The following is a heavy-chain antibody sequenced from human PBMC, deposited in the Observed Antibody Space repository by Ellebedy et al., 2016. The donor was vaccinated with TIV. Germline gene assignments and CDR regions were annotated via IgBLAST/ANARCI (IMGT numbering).Heavy chain of an antibody. Sequence: GESLKISXAASGFAFSAYAMHWVRQSPGKGLEWVAVISYDGSDQFYAASVKGRFTVSRDRSKSTMYLHMNNLRVEDTAVYYCAKSKDTDVQGADPYDYWGQGTLVTVSA. J-gene: IGHJ4*02. CDR1: GFAFSAYA. V-gene: IGHV3-30*18. D-gene: IGHD1-26*01. CDR3: AKSKDTDVQGADPYDY. CDR2: ISYDGSDQ.